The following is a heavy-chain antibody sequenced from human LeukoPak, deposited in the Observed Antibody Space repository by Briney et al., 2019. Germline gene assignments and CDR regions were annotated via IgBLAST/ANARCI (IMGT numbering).Heavy chain of an antibody. CDR1: GITFSSYD. CDR3: ATEGRRYYGSGSWGAFNI. D-gene: IGHD3-10*01. V-gene: IGHV3-48*03. CDR2: ISSSDSPI. J-gene: IGHJ3*02. Sequence: GGSLRLSCAASGITFSSYDMNWVRQAPGKGLEWLSYISSSDSPIYYADSVKGRFTISRDNAKNSLYLQMNSLRTEDTAVYFCATEGRRYYGSGSWGAFNIWGQGTMVTVSS.